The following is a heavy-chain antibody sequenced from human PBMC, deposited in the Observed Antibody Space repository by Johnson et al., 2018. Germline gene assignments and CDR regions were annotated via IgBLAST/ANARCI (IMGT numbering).Heavy chain of an antibody. Sequence: QVQLGQSGGGVVQPGRSLRLSCAASGFTFSSYGMHWVRQAPGTGLEWVAVIWYDGSNKYYADSVKGRFTISRDNSKNTLYLQMNSLRAEDTAVYYWAREDAIYRGGVFDIWGQGTMVTVSS. CDR2: IWYDGSNK. J-gene: IGHJ3*02. D-gene: IGHD3-16*01. CDR1: GFTFSSYG. CDR3: AREDAIYRGGVFDI. V-gene: IGHV3-33*01.